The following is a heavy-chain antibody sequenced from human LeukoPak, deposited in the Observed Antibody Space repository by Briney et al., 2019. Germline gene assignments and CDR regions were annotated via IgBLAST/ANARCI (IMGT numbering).Heavy chain of an antibody. D-gene: IGHD3-3*01. CDR2: ISGSGGST. CDR3: AKGRDFWSGYYISQH. CDR1: GFTFSSYA. Sequence: PGGSLRLSCAASGFTFSSYAMSWVRQAPGKGLEWVSAISGSGGSTYYADSVKGRFTISRDNSKNTLYLQMNSLRAEDTAVYYCAKGRDFWSGYYISQHWGQGTLVTVSS. J-gene: IGHJ1*01. V-gene: IGHV3-23*01.